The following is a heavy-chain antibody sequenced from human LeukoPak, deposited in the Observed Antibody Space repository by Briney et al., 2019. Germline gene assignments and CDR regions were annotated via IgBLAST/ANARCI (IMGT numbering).Heavy chain of an antibody. CDR2: IHYTGST. CDR3: ARGGYYGSGNDFRFDP. CDR1: GGSISRYY. Sequence: SETLSLTCTVSGGSISRYYWSWIRQSPGKGLECIGYIHYTGSTNYNPSLKSRVTISVETSKNQFSLKLKSVTAADTAVYYCARGGYYGSGNDFRFDPWGQGTLVTVSS. D-gene: IGHD3-10*01. V-gene: IGHV4-59*01. J-gene: IGHJ5*02.